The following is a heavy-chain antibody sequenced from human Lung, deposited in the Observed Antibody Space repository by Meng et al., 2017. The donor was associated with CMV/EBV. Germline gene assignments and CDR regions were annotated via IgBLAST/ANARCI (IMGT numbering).Heavy chain of an antibody. Sequence: SXKISXEGSGFSFSDYYMIWIRQAPGKGLEWLAYISSSGNSIYYTDSVEGRFTISRDNARNSLYLQMNSLRVDDTAVYYCARDRGGNYYFDYWGQGTLVTVSS. CDR2: ISSSGNSI. CDR3: ARDRGGNYYFDY. CDR1: GFSFSDYY. D-gene: IGHD4-23*01. V-gene: IGHV3-11*01. J-gene: IGHJ4*02.